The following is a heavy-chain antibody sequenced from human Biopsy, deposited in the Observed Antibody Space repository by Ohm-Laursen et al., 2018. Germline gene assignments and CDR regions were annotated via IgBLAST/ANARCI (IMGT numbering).Heavy chain of an antibody. CDR1: GGSFNGYF. D-gene: IGHD6-13*01. J-gene: IGHJ6*02. V-gene: IGHV4-34*01. Sequence: GTLSLTCAVYGGSFNGYFWSWIRQPPGKGLEWIGDITQSGSTNYSPSLKSRVTISVATAKKQFSLSLRSVTAADTAVYYCARVPLPGIGAAYQGRFLYGMDVWGQGTTVSVSS. CDR3: ARVPLPGIGAAYQGRFLYGMDV. CDR2: ITQSGST.